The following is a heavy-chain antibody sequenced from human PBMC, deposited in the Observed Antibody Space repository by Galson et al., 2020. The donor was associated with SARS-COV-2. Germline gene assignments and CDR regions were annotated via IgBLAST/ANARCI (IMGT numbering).Heavy chain of an antibody. CDR3: ARIPEYSSSPSPYYYGMDV. CDR2: IDWDDDK. V-gene: IGHV2-70*01. D-gene: IGHD6-6*01. CDR1: GFPLSTSGMC. J-gene: IGHJ6*02. Sequence: SGPTLVKPTQTLTLTCTFSGFPLSTSGMCVSWIRQPPGKALEWLALIDWDDDKYYSTSMKTRLTISKDTPKNQVGLTMTNMDPVDTATYYCARIPEYSSSPSPYYYGMDVWGQGTTVTVSS.